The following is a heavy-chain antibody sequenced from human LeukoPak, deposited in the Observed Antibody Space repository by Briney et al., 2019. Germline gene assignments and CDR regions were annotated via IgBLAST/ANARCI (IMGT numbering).Heavy chain of an antibody. CDR1: GGSFSGYY. D-gene: IGHD3-10*01. V-gene: IGHV4-34*01. J-gene: IGHJ4*02. CDR3: ARGRDYYGSGSYYNDFDY. Sequence: SEPLSLTCAVYGGSFSGYYWSWIRQPPGKGLEWIGEIKHSGSTNHNPSLKRRVTISVETSKNQFSLKLSSVTAADTAVYYCARGRDYYGSGSYYNDFDYWGGGTLVTVSS. CDR2: IKHSGST.